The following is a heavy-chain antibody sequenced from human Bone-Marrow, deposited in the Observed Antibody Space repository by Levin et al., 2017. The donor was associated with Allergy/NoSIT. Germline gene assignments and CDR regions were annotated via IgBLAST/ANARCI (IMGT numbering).Heavy chain of an antibody. CDR3: ARSRYFGEFSHYYIDV. CDR1: ATSISGYY. J-gene: IGHJ6*03. Sequence: PSETLSLTCAASATSISGYYWSWIRQPPGKGLEWIGYVHYTGSTNYNPSLASRVTMSVDTSKNQLALTLTSVTAADTALYYCARSRYFGEFSHYYIDVWGKGTTVTVSS. CDR2: VHYTGST. D-gene: IGHD3-10*01. V-gene: IGHV4-59*01.